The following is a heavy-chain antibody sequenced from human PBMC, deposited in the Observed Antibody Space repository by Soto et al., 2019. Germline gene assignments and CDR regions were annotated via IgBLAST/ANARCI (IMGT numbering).Heavy chain of an antibody. CDR3: ARDGSSGWTGPFDY. CDR2: ISSSSSYI. Sequence: GGSLSLSCAASGFTFSSYSMNWVRQAPGKGLEWVSSISSSSSYIYYADSVKGRFTISRDNAKNSLYLQMNSLRAEDTAVYYGARDGSSGWTGPFDYWGQGTLVTVSS. CDR1: GFTFSSYS. J-gene: IGHJ4*02. V-gene: IGHV3-21*01. D-gene: IGHD6-19*01.